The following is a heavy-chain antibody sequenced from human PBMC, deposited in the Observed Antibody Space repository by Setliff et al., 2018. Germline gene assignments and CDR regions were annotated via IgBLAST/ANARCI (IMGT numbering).Heavy chain of an antibody. CDR3: ATSWGATPFDY. CDR2: TSYDGINK. CDR1: GFTFSSYP. Sequence: GGSLRLSCAASGFTFSSYPMHWVRQAPGKGLEWVAVTSYDGINKYYAESVQGRFTISRDNSKNTLYLQMNSLRLEDTAVYYCATSWGATPFDYWGQGTLVTVSS. D-gene: IGHD1-26*01. V-gene: IGHV3-30*01. J-gene: IGHJ4*02.